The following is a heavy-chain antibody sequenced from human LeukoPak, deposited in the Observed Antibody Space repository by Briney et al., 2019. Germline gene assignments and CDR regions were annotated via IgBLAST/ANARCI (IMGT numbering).Heavy chain of an antibody. Sequence: GRSLRLSCAASGFTFDDYAMHWVRQAPGKGLEWVAIISYDGSNKYYADSVKGRFTISRDSSKNTLYLQMNSLRAEDTAVHYCARGRMFRGPGSYYFDYWGQGTLVTVSS. D-gene: IGHD3-10*01. J-gene: IGHJ4*02. V-gene: IGHV3-30-3*01. CDR1: GFTFDDYA. CDR3: ARGRMFRGPGSYYFDY. CDR2: ISYDGSNK.